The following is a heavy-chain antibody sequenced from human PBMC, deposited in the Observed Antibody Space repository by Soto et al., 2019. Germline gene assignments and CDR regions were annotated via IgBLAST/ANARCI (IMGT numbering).Heavy chain of an antibody. J-gene: IGHJ6*02. Sequence: GESLKISCKGSGHSFTSYWISWVRQMPGKGLEWMGRIDPSDSYTNYSPSFQGHVTISADKSISTAYLQWSSLKASDTAMYYCARLSHFVVGYYYYGMDVWGQGTTVTVSS. D-gene: IGHD3-10*01. CDR2: IDPSDSYT. CDR3: ARLSHFVVGYYYYGMDV. CDR1: GHSFTSYW. V-gene: IGHV5-10-1*01.